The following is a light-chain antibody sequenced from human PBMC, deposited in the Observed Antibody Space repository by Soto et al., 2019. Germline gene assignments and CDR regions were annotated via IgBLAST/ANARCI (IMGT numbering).Light chain of an antibody. Sequence: ETVLTQSPGTLSLSPGERATLSCRASQSVSSSYLAWYQQKPGQAPRLLIYGASTRATGIPDRFSGSGSGTDFTLTISRPEPEDFAVYYCQHYGRSPPSWTFGQGTKVEIK. V-gene: IGKV3-20*01. CDR3: QHYGRSPPSWT. CDR1: QSVSSSY. J-gene: IGKJ1*01. CDR2: GAS.